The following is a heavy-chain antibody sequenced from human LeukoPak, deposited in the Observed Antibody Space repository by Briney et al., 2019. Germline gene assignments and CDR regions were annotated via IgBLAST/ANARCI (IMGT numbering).Heavy chain of an antibody. CDR3: ARDSFRVTVNYYDSSGYYPPTVY. Sequence: GESLKISCKGSGYSFTSYWIGWVRQAPGQGLEWMGWISAYNGNTNYAQKLQGRVTMTTDTSTSTAYMELRSLRSDDTAVYYCARDSFRVTVNYYDSSGYYPPTVYWGQGTLVTVSS. CDR1: GYSFTSYW. J-gene: IGHJ4*02. D-gene: IGHD3-22*01. CDR2: ISAYNGNT. V-gene: IGHV1-18*04.